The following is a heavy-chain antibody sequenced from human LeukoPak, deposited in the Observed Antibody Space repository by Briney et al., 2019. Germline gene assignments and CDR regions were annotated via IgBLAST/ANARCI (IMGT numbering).Heavy chain of an antibody. V-gene: IGHV4-39*01. CDR2: IYYSGST. D-gene: IGHD2-2*01. Sequence: SETLSLTCTVSGGSISSSSYYWGWIRQPPGKGLEWIGSIYYSGSTYYNPSLKSRVTISVDTSKNQFSLKLSSVTAADTAVYYCARHYALFEDAFDIWGQGTMVTVSS. J-gene: IGHJ3*02. CDR3: ARHYALFEDAFDI. CDR1: GGSISSSSYY.